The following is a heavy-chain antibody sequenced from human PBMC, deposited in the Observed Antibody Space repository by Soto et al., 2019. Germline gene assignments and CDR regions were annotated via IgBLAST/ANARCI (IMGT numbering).Heavy chain of an antibody. CDR3: ARNGDFWSGPTGRNNWFDP. D-gene: IGHD3-3*01. Sequence: SETLSLTCTVSGGSISSSSYYWGWIRQPPGKGLEWIGSIYYSGSTYYNPSLKSRVTISVDTSKNQFSLKLSSVTAADTAVYYCARNGDFWSGPTGRNNWFDPWGQGTLVTVSS. J-gene: IGHJ5*02. CDR2: IYYSGST. V-gene: IGHV4-39*01. CDR1: GGSISSSSYY.